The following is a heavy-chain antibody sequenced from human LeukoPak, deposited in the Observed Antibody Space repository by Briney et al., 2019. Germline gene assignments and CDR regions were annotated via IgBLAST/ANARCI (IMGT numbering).Heavy chain of an antibody. D-gene: IGHD3-16*01. CDR3: ARAQRLDYDYFDY. CDR2: TYYSGST. Sequence: SETLSLTCTVSGGSISSYYWSWIRQPPGKGLEWIGYTYYSGSTNYNPSLKSRVTISVDTSKNQFSLKLSSVTAADTAVYYCARAQRLDYDYFDYWGQGTLVTVSS. CDR1: GGSISSYY. J-gene: IGHJ4*02. V-gene: IGHV4-59*01.